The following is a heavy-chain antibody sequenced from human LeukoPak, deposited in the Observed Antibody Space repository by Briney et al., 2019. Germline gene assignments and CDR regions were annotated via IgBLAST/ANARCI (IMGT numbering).Heavy chain of an antibody. Sequence: SETLSLTCAVYGGSFSGYYWGWIRQPPGKGLEWIGIIYYSGSTYYNPSLKSRVTISVDTSKNQFSLKLSSVTAADTAVYYCAAGSSLVYYYYGMDVWGQGTTVTVSS. J-gene: IGHJ6*02. CDR1: GGSFSGYY. V-gene: IGHV4-34*01. CDR3: AAGSSLVYYYYGMDV. CDR2: IYYSGST. D-gene: IGHD3-10*01.